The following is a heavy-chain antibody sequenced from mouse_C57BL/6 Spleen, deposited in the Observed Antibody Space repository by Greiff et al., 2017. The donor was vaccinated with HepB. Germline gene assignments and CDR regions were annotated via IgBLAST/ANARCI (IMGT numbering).Heavy chain of an antibody. V-gene: IGHV1-4*01. CDR1: GYTFTSYT. CDR2: INPSSGYT. Sequence: VQRVESGAELARPGASVKMSCKASGYTFTSYTMHWVKQRPGQGLEWIGYINPSSGYTKYNQKFKDKATLTADKSSSTAYMQLSSLTSEDSAVYYCARTDFDVWGTGTTVTVSS. CDR3: ARTDFDV. J-gene: IGHJ1*03.